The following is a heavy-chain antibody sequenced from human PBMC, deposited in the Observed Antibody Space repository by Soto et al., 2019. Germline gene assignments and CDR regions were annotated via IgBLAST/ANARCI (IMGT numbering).Heavy chain of an antibody. J-gene: IGHJ6*02. CDR3: ARDPGRSSNRWRVRQVADGDYYRMDV. V-gene: IGHV1-46*01. Sequence: QVQLLQSGAEVKKPGASVKVSCKASGYTFTNYYMHWVRQAPGQGLEWMGIIYPSGGSTRNAQKFQGRVTMTRDTSTSTVYMELSSLRSEDTAVYYCARDPGRSSNRWRVRQVADGDYYRMDVWGQGTTVTV. CDR1: GYTFTNYY. CDR2: IYPSGGST. D-gene: IGHD2-2*01.